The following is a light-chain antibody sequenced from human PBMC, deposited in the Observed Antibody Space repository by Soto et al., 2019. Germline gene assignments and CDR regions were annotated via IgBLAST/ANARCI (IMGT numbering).Light chain of an antibody. V-gene: IGLV2-14*01. CDR2: DVT. Sequence: QSVLTQPASVSGSPGQSITISCTGTSSDVGGYNYVSWYQQHPVKAPKLMIYDVTNRPSGVSDRFSGSKSGNTASLTISGLQAEDEADYYCSSYTSSITPYVFGTGTKVTVL. CDR1: SSDVGGYNY. CDR3: SSYTSSITPYV. J-gene: IGLJ1*01.